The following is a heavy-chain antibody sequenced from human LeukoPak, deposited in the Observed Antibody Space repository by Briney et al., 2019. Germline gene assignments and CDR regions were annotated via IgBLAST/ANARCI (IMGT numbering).Heavy chain of an antibody. CDR2: VNPNSGGT. D-gene: IGHD4-17*01. CDR1: GYTFIGYY. CDR3: ARVTIYGDYLENWFDP. V-gene: IGHV1-2*02. Sequence: ASVKVSCKTSGYTFIGYYIHWVRQAPGQGLGWMGWVNPNSGGTNYAQKFQGRVTMTRDTSISTAYMELSSLRSDDTAVYYCARVTIYGDYLENWFDPWGQGTLVTVSS. J-gene: IGHJ5*02.